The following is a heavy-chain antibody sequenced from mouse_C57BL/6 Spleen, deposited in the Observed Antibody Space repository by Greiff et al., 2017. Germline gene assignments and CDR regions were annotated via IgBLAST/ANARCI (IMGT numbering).Heavy chain of an antibody. J-gene: IGHJ2*01. CDR3: ARSGYYGSRTPFDY. V-gene: IGHV1-54*01. D-gene: IGHD1-1*01. Sequence: QVQLQQSGAELVRPGTSVKVSCKASGYAFTNYLIEWVKQRPGQGLEWIGVLNPGSGGTKYNEQFKGKATLTADKSSSTAYMQLSSLTSEDSAVYFCARSGYYGSRTPFDYWGQGTTLTVSS. CDR2: LNPGSGGT. CDR1: GYAFTNYL.